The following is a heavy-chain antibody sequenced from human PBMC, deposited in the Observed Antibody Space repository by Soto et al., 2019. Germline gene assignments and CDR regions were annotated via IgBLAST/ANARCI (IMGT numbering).Heavy chain of an antibody. CDR1: GGSFSGYY. J-gene: IGHJ4*02. D-gene: IGHD6-25*01. V-gene: IGHV4-34*01. CDR2: INHSGST. Sequence: SETLSLTCAVYGGSFSGYYWSWIRQPPGKGLEWIGEINHSGSTNYNPSLKGRVTISVDTSKNQFSLKLSSVTAADTAVYYCARGLRRIAAAFDYWGQGTLVTVSS. CDR3: ARGLRRIAAAFDY.